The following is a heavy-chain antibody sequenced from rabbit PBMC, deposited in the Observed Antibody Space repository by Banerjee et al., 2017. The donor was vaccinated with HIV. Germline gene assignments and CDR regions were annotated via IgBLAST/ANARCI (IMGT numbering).Heavy chain of an antibody. D-gene: IGHD4-1*01. Sequence: EQLVESGGGLVTLGGSLKLSCKASGIDFSSYGISWVRQAPGKGLEWIAYIYPDYGSTDYASWVNGRFTISKTSSTVDLKMTSLTAADTATYFCARSSGWVAGYFNLWGPGTLVTDS. J-gene: IGHJ4*01. CDR2: IYPDYGST. CDR3: ARSSGWVAGYFNL. CDR1: GIDFSSYG. V-gene: IGHV1S21*01.